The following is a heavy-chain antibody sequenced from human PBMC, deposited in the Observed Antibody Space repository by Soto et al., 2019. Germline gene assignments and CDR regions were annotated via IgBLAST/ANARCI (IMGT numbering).Heavy chain of an antibody. V-gene: IGHV2-5*01. Sequence: QITLKESGPTLVKPTQTLTLTCTFSGFSLSTSGVGVGWIRQPPGKALEWLALIYYNDDKRYSPXLKSXLTXXXXXXXXXXXXXXXXXXXXDTATYYXAHYNSSWFLDYWGQGTLVTVSS. D-gene: IGHD6-13*01. J-gene: IGHJ4*02. CDR2: IYYNDDK. CDR3: AHYNSSWFLDY. CDR1: GFSLSTSGVG.